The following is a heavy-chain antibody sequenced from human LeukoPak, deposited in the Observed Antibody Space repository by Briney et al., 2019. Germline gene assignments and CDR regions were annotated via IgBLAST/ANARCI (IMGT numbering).Heavy chain of an antibody. CDR1: GGSFSGYY. V-gene: IGHV4-34*01. J-gene: IGHJ4*02. CDR3: ARLINYYGSGSSSDY. CDR2: INHSGST. D-gene: IGHD3-10*01. Sequence: SETLSLTCAVYGGSFSGYYWSWIRQPPGKGLEWIGEINHSGSTNYNPSLKSRVTISVDTSKNQFSLKLSSVTAADTAVYYCARLINYYGSGSSSDYWGQGTLVTVSP.